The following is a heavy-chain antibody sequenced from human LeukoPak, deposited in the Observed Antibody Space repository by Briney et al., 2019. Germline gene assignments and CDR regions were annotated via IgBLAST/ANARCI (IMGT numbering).Heavy chain of an antibody. D-gene: IGHD3-9*01. CDR2: ISGSGGST. Sequence: GGSLRLSCGASGFTFTNHGTSWVRQAPGRGLEWVSAISGSGGSTYYADSVKGRFTISRDNSKNTLYLQMNSLRAEDTAVYYCAKGEDYDILTGYFPAPFGYWGQGTLVTVSS. CDR1: GFTFTNHG. V-gene: IGHV3-23*01. CDR3: AKGEDYDILTGYFPAPFGY. J-gene: IGHJ4*02.